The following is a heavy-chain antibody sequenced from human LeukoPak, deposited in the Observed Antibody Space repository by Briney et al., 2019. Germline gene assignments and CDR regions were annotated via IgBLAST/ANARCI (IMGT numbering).Heavy chain of an antibody. J-gene: IGHJ4*02. CDR2: IKQDGSEK. V-gene: IGHV3-7*01. CDR1: GFTFSSYW. D-gene: IGHD2-15*01. CDR3: ARDLESEYCSGGSY. Sequence: GGSLRLSCAASGFTFSSYWMSWVRQAPGKGLEWVANIKQDGSEKYYVDSVKGRFTISRDNAKNSLYLQMNSLRAEDTAVYYCARDLESEYCSGGSYWGQGTLVTVSS.